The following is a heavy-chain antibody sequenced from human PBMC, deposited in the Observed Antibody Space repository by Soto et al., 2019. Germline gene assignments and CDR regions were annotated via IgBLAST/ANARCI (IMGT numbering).Heavy chain of an antibody. D-gene: IGHD3-3*01. Sequence: EVQLLESGGGLVQPGGSLRLSCAASGFTFSSYAMSWVRQAPGKGLEWVSAISGSGGSTYYADSVKGRFTISRDNSKNTLYLLMNSLRAEDTAVYYCAKDRVTIFGVVIIGGAFDIWGQGTMVTVSS. CDR1: GFTFSSYA. CDR2: ISGSGGST. V-gene: IGHV3-23*01. CDR3: AKDRVTIFGVVIIGGAFDI. J-gene: IGHJ3*02.